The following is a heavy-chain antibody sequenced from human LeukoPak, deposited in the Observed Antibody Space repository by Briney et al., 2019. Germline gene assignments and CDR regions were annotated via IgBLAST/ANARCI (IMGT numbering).Heavy chain of an antibody. J-gene: IGHJ4*02. Sequence: RGESLKISCKGSGYTFINYWIAWVRQMPGKGLEWMGSVYPGDSDTRYSPSFQGQVTISADKSISTAYLQWSSLKASDTAMYYCARRGAAAHDYWGQGTLVTVSS. V-gene: IGHV5-51*01. CDR3: ARRGAAAHDY. D-gene: IGHD6-25*01. CDR2: VYPGDSDT. CDR1: GYTFINYW.